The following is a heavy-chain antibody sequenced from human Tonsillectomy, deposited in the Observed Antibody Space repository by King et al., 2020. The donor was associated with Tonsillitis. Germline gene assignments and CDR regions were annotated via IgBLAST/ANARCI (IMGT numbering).Heavy chain of an antibody. Sequence: VQLVESGAEVKKPGESLKISCKGSGYSFTSYWIGWVRQMPGKGLEWMGIIYPGDSDTRYSPSFQGQVTISADKSISTAYLQWSSLKASDTAMYYCARHGNHYDILTGYYIGYYFDYWGQGTLVTVSS. CDR2: IYPGDSDT. D-gene: IGHD3-9*01. CDR3: ARHGNHYDILTGYYIGYYFDY. CDR1: GYSFTSYW. J-gene: IGHJ4*02. V-gene: IGHV5-51*01.